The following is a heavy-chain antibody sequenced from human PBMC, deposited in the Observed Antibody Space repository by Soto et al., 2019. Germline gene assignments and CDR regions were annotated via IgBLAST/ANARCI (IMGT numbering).Heavy chain of an antibody. D-gene: IGHD3-10*02. J-gene: IGHJ4*02. CDR3: ARDVRLPDY. V-gene: IGHV3-48*01. CDR2: ISSTGETT. CDR1: GFTFSTYS. Sequence: EVQLVESGGGLVPPGGSLRLSCAASGFTFSTYSMNWVRQAPGMGLEWVSFISSTGETTYYADSVKGRLTISRDNAKNSLFLQMHSLTAEDTAVYYCARDVRLPDYWGQGTLVTVSS.